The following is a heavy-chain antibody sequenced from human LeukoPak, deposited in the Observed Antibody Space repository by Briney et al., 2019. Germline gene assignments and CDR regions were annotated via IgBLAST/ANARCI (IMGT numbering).Heavy chain of an antibody. CDR3: ARGRHDVPATPPDY. CDR2: INAGNGNT. CDR1: GYTLTNCA. V-gene: IGHV1-3*01. Sequence: TSVKVSCKASGYTLTNCAMHWVRQAPGQRLEWMGWINAGNGNTKYSQKFQGRVTITRDTSASTAYMELSSLRSEDTAVYYCARGRHDVPATPPDYWGQGTLVTVSS. D-gene: IGHD2-2*01. J-gene: IGHJ4*02.